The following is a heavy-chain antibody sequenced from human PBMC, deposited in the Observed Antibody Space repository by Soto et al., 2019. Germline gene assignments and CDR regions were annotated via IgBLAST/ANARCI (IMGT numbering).Heavy chain of an antibody. Sequence: SETLSLTCAVYGGSFSGYYWSWIRQPPGKGLEWIGEINHSGSTNYNPSLKSRVTISVDTSKNQFSLKLSSVTAADTAVYYCARVLGPNYDILTGSRYYYYGLDVWGQGTTVTVSS. CDR2: INHSGST. J-gene: IGHJ6*02. D-gene: IGHD3-9*01. V-gene: IGHV4-34*01. CDR3: ARVLGPNYDILTGSRYYYYGLDV. CDR1: GGSFSGYY.